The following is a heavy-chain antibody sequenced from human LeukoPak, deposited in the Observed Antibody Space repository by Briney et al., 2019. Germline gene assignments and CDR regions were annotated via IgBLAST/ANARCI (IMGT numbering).Heavy chain of an antibody. CDR3: AREGRGFYGDFDY. Sequence: GGSLRLSCSASGFTFSDYDMNWIRQAPGKGLEWISYIRSDGSTIYDADSVRGRFTVSRDNAKNSLCLQMNSLRAEDTAVYYCAREGRGFYGDFDYWGQGILVTVSS. V-gene: IGHV3-11*01. CDR1: GFTFSDYD. J-gene: IGHJ4*02. D-gene: IGHD3-22*01. CDR2: IRSDGSTI.